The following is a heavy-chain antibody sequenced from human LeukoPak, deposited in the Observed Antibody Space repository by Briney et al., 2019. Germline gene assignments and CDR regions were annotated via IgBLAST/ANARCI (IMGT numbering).Heavy chain of an antibody. CDR2: IYYSGST. V-gene: IGHV4-59*08. J-gene: IGHJ4*02. D-gene: IGHD2-21*01. CDR1: GVSISRNY. Sequence: PSETLSLTCTVSGVSISRNYWNWIRQPPGKGLEWIGYIYYSGSTNYNPSLNSRVTISVDTSKNQFSLKLSSVTAADTAVYYCARAHIGNDLFIDYWGQGTLVTVSS. CDR3: ARAHIGNDLFIDY.